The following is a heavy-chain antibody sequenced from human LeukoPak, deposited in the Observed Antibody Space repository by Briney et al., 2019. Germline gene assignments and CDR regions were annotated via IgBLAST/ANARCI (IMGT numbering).Heavy chain of an antibody. J-gene: IGHJ4*02. Sequence: PSGTLSLTCSVSGASISGSGYYWGWIRQPPGKGLEWIASIYSSGSNYYNPSLKSRATISVDTSRSQFSLKLSSVTAADTAVYYCARGAGWLPLVWGQGTLVTVSS. V-gene: IGHV4-39*07. D-gene: IGHD5-24*01. CDR1: GASISGSGYY. CDR3: ARGAGWLPLV. CDR2: IYSSGSN.